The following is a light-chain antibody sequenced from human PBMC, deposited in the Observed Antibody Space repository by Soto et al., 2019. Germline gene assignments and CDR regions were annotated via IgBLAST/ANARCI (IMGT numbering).Light chain of an antibody. Sequence: QSALTQPPSASGSPGQSVTISCTGTSSDVGGYKYVSWYQQYPGKAPKLMIYAVNKRPSGVPDRFSGSKSGNTASLAITGLQAEDEADYYCQSYDSTYVFGTGTKLTVL. V-gene: IGLV2-8*01. CDR3: QSYDSTYV. J-gene: IGLJ1*01. CDR1: SSDVGGYKY. CDR2: AVN.